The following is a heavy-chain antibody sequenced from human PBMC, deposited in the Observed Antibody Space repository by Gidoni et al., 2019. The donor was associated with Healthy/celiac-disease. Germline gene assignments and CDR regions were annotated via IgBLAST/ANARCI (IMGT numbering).Heavy chain of an antibody. J-gene: IGHJ4*02. Sequence: QVQLQESCPGLVKPSETLYLTCTVSGGSISSYYWSWIRQPPGKGLEWIGYIYYRGSTNYNPSLKSRVTISVDTSKNQFSLKLSSVTAADTAVYYCAREGSGSYYSYWGQGTLVTVSS. CDR2: IYYRGST. D-gene: IGHD1-26*01. V-gene: IGHV4-59*01. CDR1: GGSISSYY. CDR3: AREGSGSYYSY.